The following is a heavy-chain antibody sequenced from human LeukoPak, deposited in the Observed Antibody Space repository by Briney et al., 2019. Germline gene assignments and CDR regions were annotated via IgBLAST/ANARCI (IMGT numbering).Heavy chain of an antibody. D-gene: IGHD3-22*01. V-gene: IGHV3-9*01. CDR3: AKDSYHYYDSSGPFDY. Sequence: LSGRSLRLSCAASGFTFDDYAMHWVRQAPGKGLEWVSGISWNSGSIGYADSVKGRFTISRDNAKNSLYLQMNSLRAEDTALYYCAKDSYHYYDSSGPFDYWGQGTLVTVSS. J-gene: IGHJ4*02. CDR2: ISWNSGSI. CDR1: GFTFDDYA.